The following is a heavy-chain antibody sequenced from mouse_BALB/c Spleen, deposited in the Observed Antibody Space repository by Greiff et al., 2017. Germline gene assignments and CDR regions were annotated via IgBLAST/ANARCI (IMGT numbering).Heavy chain of an antibody. CDR1: GDSITSGY. CDR2: ISYSGST. Sequence: VQLQQSGPSLVKPSQTLSLTCSVTGDSITSGYWNWIRKFPGNKLEYMGYISYSGSTYYNPSLKSRISITRDTSKNQYYLQLNSVTTEDTATYYCARSGFFHDYDGAMDYWGQGTSVTVSS. V-gene: IGHV3-8*02. D-gene: IGHD2-4*01. CDR3: ARSGFFHDYDGAMDY. J-gene: IGHJ4*01.